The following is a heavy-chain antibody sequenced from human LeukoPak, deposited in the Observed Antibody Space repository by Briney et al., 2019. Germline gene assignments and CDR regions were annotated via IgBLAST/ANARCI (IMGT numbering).Heavy chain of an antibody. J-gene: IGHJ6*02. CDR3: AKEVGTFTLDY. CDR2: ISYDGSDK. D-gene: IGHD1-26*01. V-gene: IGHV3-30*18. Sequence: PGRSLRLSCAASGFSFSTYGMHWVRQAPGKGLEWVTVISYDGSDKYYADSVKGRFTISRDNSRNTLYLQMNSLRVEDTAVYYCAKEVGTFTLDYWGQGTTVTVSS. CDR1: GFSFSTYG.